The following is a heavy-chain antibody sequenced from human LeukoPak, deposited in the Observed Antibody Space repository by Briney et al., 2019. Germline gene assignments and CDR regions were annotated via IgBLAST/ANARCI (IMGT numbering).Heavy chain of an antibody. CDR1: GFTFSSYS. CDR3: ARAQRNYYDSSCYLDAFDI. J-gene: IGHJ3*02. CDR2: ISGSGGST. D-gene: IGHD3-22*01. V-gene: IGHV3-23*01. Sequence: PGGSLRLSCAASGFTFSSYSMNWVRQAPGKGLEGVSAISGSGGSTYYADSVKGRFTISRDNSKNTLYLQMNRLRAEDTAVYYCARAQRNYYDSSCYLDAFDIWGQGTMVTVSS.